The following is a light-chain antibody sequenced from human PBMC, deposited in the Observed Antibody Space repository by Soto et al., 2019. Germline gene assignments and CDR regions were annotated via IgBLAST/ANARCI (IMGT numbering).Light chain of an antibody. CDR2: DAS. V-gene: IGKV1-9*01. J-gene: IGKJ4*01. CDR3: QQVNVYPST. CDR1: QGISSY. Sequence: IQFTQSPSSLSASVGDRVTITCRASQGISSYLGWCQQKPGKAPNLLIYDASTLHSGVPSRFSGGGSGTDFTLTISSLQPEDFATYYCQQVNVYPSTFGGGTKVDIK.